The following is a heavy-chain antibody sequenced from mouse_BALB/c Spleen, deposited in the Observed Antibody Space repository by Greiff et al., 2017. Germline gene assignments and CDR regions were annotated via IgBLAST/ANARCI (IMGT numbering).Heavy chain of an antibody. CDR3: ARPNWDDAMDY. D-gene: IGHD4-1*01. J-gene: IGHJ4*01. CDR2: ISYSGST. Sequence: EVQLQQSGPGLVKPSQSLSLTCTVTGYSITSDYAWNWIRQFPGNKLEWMGYISYSGSTGYNPSLKSRISITRDTSKNQFFLQLNSVTTEDTATYYCARPNWDDAMDYWGQGTSVTVSS. V-gene: IGHV3-2*02. CDR1: GYSITSDYA.